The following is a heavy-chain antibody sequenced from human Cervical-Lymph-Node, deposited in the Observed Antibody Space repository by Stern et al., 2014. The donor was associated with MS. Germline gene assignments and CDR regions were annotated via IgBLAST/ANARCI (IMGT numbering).Heavy chain of an antibody. Sequence: QVQLQESGPGLVKPSETLSLTCAVSGDSISSYTHYWAWIRQPPGKGLEWIGSVYYSGATYSTPSLRSPSTISVATSKNPFPLGLNSVTAADTAVYYCAKHACTGAACPFDLWGQGTLVTVSS. CDR3: AKHACTGAACPFDL. V-gene: IGHV4-39*01. CDR2: VYYSGAT. J-gene: IGHJ4*02. D-gene: IGHD2-8*02. CDR1: GDSISSYTHY.